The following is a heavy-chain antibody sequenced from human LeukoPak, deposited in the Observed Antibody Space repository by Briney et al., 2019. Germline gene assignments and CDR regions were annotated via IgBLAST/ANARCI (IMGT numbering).Heavy chain of an antibody. J-gene: IGHJ4*02. CDR3: TRGRSGTTPY. CDR2: INQDGSEK. V-gene: IGHV3-7*05. CDR1: GFTFSNYW. D-gene: IGHD1-7*01. Sequence: PGGSLRLSCAVSGFTFSNYWMSWVRQAPGKGLEWVANINQDGSEKYFVDSVKGRFTTSRDNAKSSLYLQMNSLRAEDTAEYYCTRGRSGTTPYWGQGTLVIVSS.